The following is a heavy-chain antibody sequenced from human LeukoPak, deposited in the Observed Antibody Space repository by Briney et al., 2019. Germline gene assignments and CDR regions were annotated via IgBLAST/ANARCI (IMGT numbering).Heavy chain of an antibody. D-gene: IGHD3-22*01. V-gene: IGHV1-46*01. CDR1: GGTFSNYD. J-gene: IGHJ4*02. CDR2: INPRGGST. CDR3: ARLLYSSGHRGFGY. Sequence: ASVKVSCKASGGTFSNYDVSWVRQAPGQGLEWMGVINPRGGSTTYAQKFQGRVTMTRDTSTSTVYMELSSLRSEDTAVYYCARLLYSSGHRGFGYWGQGTLVTVSS.